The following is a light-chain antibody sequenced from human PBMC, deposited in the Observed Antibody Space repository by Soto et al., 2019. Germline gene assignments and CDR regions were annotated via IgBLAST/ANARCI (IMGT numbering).Light chain of an antibody. Sequence: DIQMTQSPSSLSASVGDRVTITCRASQGISNYVAWYQQKPGKVPKLLIYAASTLQSGVPSRFSGSGSGTDFTLTISSLQPDDFATYYCQHYNSYGTFGQGTKVDIK. CDR1: QGISNY. V-gene: IGKV1-27*01. CDR2: AAS. J-gene: IGKJ1*01. CDR3: QHYNSYGT.